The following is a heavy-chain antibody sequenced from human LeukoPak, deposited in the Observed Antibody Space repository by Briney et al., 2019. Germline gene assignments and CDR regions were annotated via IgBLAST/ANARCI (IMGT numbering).Heavy chain of an antibody. CDR1: GGSFSGYY. Sequence: SETLSLTCAVYGGSFSGYYWSWIRQPPGKGLEWIGEINHSGSTNYNPSLKSRVTISVDTSKNQFSLKLSSVTAADTAVYYCARGGIVATISDYFDYWGQGTQVTVSS. D-gene: IGHD5-12*01. CDR3: ARGGIVATISDYFDY. J-gene: IGHJ4*02. CDR2: INHSGST. V-gene: IGHV4-34*01.